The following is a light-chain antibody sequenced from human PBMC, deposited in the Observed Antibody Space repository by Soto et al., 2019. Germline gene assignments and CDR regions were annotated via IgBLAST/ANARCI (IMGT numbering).Light chain of an antibody. V-gene: IGKV3-20*01. CDR3: QQYGSSSST. Sequence: EIVLTQSPGTLPLSPGERATLSCRASQSVSSSYLAWYQQKPGQAPRLLIYDASSRDTGIPDRFSGSGCGTDSTLTISTLEPEDFAVYYCQQYGSSSSTFGQGTKLEIK. J-gene: IGKJ2*01. CDR1: QSVSSSY. CDR2: DAS.